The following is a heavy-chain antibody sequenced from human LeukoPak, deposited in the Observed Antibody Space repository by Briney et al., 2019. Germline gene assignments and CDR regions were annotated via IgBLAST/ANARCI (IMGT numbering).Heavy chain of an antibody. CDR1: GSTLSEFW. V-gene: IGHV3-7*04. CDR3: VGGYGWLPDY. J-gene: IGHJ4*02. CDR2: IKQDGREK. D-gene: IGHD6-19*01. Sequence: GGSLRLSCAASGSTLSEFWMNWVRQAPRKGLEWVANIKQDGREKNYVDSVKGRFTISRDNAKNSAYLQMNNLRVDDTAVYYCVGGYGWLPDYWGQGTLVTVSS.